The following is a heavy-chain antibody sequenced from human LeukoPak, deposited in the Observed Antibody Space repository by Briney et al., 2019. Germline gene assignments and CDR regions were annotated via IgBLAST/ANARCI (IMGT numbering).Heavy chain of an antibody. V-gene: IGHV3-20*01. J-gene: IGHJ3*02. CDR1: GFTFDDYG. CDR2: INWNGGST. D-gene: IGHD5-18*01. CDR3: ARADTAMGYDAFDI. Sequence: PGGSLRLSCAASGFTFDDYGMSWVRQAPGKGLEWVSGINWNGGSTGYADSVKGRFTISRDNAKNSLYLQMNSLRAEDTALYHCARADTAMGYDAFDIWGQGTMVTVSS.